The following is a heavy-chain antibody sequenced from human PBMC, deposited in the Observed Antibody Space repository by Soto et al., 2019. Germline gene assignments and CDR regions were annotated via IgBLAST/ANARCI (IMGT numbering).Heavy chain of an antibody. CDR3: ARSSGWRHVVGYKYGLDV. J-gene: IGHJ6*02. Sequence: QVQLVESGGGLVKPGGSLRLSCTGSGFIFSDYMTWIRQAPGKGLEWVSYISGSGAYTKYAASVRGRFTISRDNAKNSLWLQINSLRAEDTAVYYCARSSGWRHVVGYKYGLDVWGQGTTVIVSS. CDR2: ISGSGAYT. D-gene: IGHD5-18*01. V-gene: IGHV3-11*06. CDR1: GFIFSDY.